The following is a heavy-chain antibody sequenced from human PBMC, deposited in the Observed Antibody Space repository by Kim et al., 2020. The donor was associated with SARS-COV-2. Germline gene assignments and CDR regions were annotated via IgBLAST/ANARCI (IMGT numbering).Heavy chain of an antibody. Sequence: NTNYAQKLQGRVTMTTDTATSTAYMELRSLRSDDTAVYYCARDHSYYFDYWGQGTLVTVSS. V-gene: IGHV1-18*01. CDR2: NT. CDR3: ARDHSYYFDY. J-gene: IGHJ4*02.